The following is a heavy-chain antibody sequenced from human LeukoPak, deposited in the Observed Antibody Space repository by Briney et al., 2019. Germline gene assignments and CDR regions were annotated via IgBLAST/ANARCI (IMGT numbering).Heavy chain of an antibody. CDR1: GYTFTSYY. V-gene: IGHV1-46*01. J-gene: IGHJ4*02. CDR3: ARILWAVGYSYGYEDY. Sequence: ASVKVSCKASGYTFTSYYMHWVRQAPGQGLEXXXXXNPSGGSTXYXXXXXXXXXMTRXXSTSTVYMELSSLRSEDTAVYYCARILWAVGYSYGYEDYWGQGTLVTVSS. D-gene: IGHD5-18*01. CDR2: XNPSGGST.